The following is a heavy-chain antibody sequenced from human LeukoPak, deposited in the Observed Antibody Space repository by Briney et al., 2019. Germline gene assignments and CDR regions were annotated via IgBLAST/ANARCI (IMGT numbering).Heavy chain of an antibody. J-gene: IGHJ4*02. CDR3: ARDGAVTNGRYFDY. D-gene: IGHD4-17*01. CDR2: ISSSGSTI. V-gene: IGHV3-48*03. Sequence: GGSLRLSCAASGFTFSSYEMNWVRQAPGKGLEWVSYISSSGSTIYYADSVKGRFTISRDNAKNSLYLQMNSLRAEDTAVYYCARDGAVTNGRYFDYWGQGTLVTVSS. CDR1: GFTFSSYE.